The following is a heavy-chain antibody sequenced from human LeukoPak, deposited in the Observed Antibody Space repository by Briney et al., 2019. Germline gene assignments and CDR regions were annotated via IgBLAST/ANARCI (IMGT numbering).Heavy chain of an antibody. CDR3: AKDHSDFWSGYYYPGSYYFMDV. J-gene: IGHJ6*03. V-gene: IGHV3-38-3*01. CDR2: ISGGST. Sequence: GGSLRLSCAASGFTVSSNEMSWVRQAPGKGLERVSSISGGSTYYADSVKGRFTISRDNSKNTLYLQMNSLRAEDTAVYYCAKDHSDFWSGYYYPGSYYFMDVWGKGTTVTVSS. CDR1: GFTVSSNE. D-gene: IGHD3-3*01.